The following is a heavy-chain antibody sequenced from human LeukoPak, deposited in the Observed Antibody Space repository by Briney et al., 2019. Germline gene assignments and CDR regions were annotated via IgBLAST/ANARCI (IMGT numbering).Heavy chain of an antibody. CDR2: IRTSSGGI. CDR1: GFTFSRYS. D-gene: IGHD3-10*01. J-gene: IGHJ5*02. V-gene: IGHV3-48*04. CDR3: AREENHYGSGSYPNWFDP. Sequence: PGRSLRLSCAASGFTFSRYSVNWVRQAPGKGLEWVAYIRTSSGGIYYADSVKGRFTISRDNAKNSLYLQMNSLRAEDTAVYYCAREENHYGSGSYPNWFDPWGQGTLVTVSS.